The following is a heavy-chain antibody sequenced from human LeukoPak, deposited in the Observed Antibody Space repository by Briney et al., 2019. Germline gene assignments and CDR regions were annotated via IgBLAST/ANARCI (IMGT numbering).Heavy chain of an antibody. CDR1: GFTFGSYA. J-gene: IGHJ4*02. V-gene: IGHV3-30*02. Sequence: PGGSLRLSCAASGFTFGSYAMHWVRQAPDKGLEWVAFIPYDGSNKYYADSVKGRFTISRDNSKNTVFLHMNSLRVEDTAVYYCARDRWSGSDSGNRIDYWGQGTLVTVSS. CDR3: ARDRWSGSDSGNRIDY. CDR2: IPYDGSNK. D-gene: IGHD5-12*01.